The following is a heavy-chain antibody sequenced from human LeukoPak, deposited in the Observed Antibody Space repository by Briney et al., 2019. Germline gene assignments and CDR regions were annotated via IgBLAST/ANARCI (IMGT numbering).Heavy chain of an antibody. Sequence: SETLSLTCTVSGASISSSSYYWGWIRQPPGKGLEWIGSIYYSGSTYYNPPLKSRVTISVDTSKNQFSLKLSSVTAAEAAVYYRARSGFKGAGSPYFDYWGQGTLVTVSS. CDR2: IYYSGST. V-gene: IGHV4-39*01. CDR1: GASISSSSYY. CDR3: ARSGFKGAGSPYFDY. D-gene: IGHD3-10*01. J-gene: IGHJ4*02.